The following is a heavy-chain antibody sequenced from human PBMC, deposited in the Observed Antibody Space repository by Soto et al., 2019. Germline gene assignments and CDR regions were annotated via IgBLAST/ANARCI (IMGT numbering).Heavy chain of an antibody. Sequence: QVQLQESGPGLVKPSQTLSLTCTVSGGSISSGGYYWSWIRQHPGKGPEWIGYIYYSGSTYYNPSLKSRVTISVDTSKNLLSLKLSSVTAADTAVYYCARDANLGYNWNYGGYYCCGMDVWGQGTTVSVSS. CDR3: ARDANLGYNWNYGGYYCCGMDV. J-gene: IGHJ6*02. V-gene: IGHV4-31*03. CDR1: GGSISSGGYY. CDR2: IYYSGST. D-gene: IGHD1-7*01.